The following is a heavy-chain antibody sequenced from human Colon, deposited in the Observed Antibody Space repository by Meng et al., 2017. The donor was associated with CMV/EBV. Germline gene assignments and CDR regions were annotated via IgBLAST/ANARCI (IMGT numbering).Heavy chain of an antibody. J-gene: IGHJ6*02. CDR3: ARVGRVATPPYFFYYGMDV. CDR2: IYYSGTT. D-gene: IGHD5-12*01. CDR1: GGSIGSFY. Sequence: SETLSLTCTVSGGSIGSFYWSWIRQSPGKGLEWIGQIYYSGTTKYNPSLKSRVSISVNTSNNQFSLKLRSVTAADTAVYYCARVGRVATPPYFFYYGMDVWGQGTAVTVSS. V-gene: IGHV4-59*12.